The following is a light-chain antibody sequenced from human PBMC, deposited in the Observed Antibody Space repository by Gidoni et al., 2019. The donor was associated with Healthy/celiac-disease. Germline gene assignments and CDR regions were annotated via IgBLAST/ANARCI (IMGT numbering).Light chain of an antibody. CDR3: QSYDNSLNGVF. V-gene: IGLV1-40*01. Sequence: QSVLTQPPSVSGAPGQRVTISCTGSSSNIGAGYVVHWYQQLPGTAPKLLIYDNNNRPSGVPDRFSGSKSGTSASLAITGLQTEDEADYYCQSYDNSLNGVFFGGGTKLTVL. CDR2: DNN. CDR1: SSNIGAGYV. J-gene: IGLJ2*01.